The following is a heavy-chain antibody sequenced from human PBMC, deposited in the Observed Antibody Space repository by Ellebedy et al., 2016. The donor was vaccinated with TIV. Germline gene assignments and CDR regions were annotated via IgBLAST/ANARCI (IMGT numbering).Heavy chain of an antibody. J-gene: IGHJ4*02. CDR3: AKDLDKAAAGSGVLLFGYFDY. CDR2: ISGSGGST. D-gene: IGHD6-13*01. CDR1: GFTFSSYA. Sequence: PGGSLRLSCAASGFTFSSYAMSWVRQAPGKGLEWVSAISGSGGSTYYADSVKGRFTISRDNSKNTLYLQMNSLRAEDTAVYYCAKDLDKAAAGSGVLLFGYFDYWGQGTLVTVSS. V-gene: IGHV3-23*01.